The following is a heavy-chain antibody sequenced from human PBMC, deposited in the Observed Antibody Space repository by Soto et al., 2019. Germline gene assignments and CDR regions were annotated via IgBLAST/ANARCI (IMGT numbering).Heavy chain of an antibody. CDR1: GGSVSNKTYY. V-gene: IGHV4-61*05. CDR3: ARVSRDPDYFDP. D-gene: IGHD4-17*01. CDR2: IYHSGGT. J-gene: IGHJ5*02. Sequence: PSETLSLTCSVSGGSVSNKTYYWSWIRQPPGKGLQWIGEIYHSGGTNYNPSLKSRVSISVDKSKSLFSLNLRSVTAADTAVYYCARVSRDPDYFDPWGQGTQVTVSS.